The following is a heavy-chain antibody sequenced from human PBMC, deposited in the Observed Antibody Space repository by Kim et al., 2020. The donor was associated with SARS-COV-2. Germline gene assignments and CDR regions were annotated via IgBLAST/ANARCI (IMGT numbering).Heavy chain of an antibody. CDR1: GGSFSGYY. Sequence: SETLSLTCAVYGGSFSGYYWSWIRQPPGKGLEWIGEINHSGSTNYNPSLKSRVTISVDTSKNQFSLKLSSVTAADTAVYYCARERGTMVRGGLNWFDPWGQGTLVTVSS. J-gene: IGHJ5*02. D-gene: IGHD3-10*01. CDR2: INHSGST. CDR3: ARERGTMVRGGLNWFDP. V-gene: IGHV4-34*01.